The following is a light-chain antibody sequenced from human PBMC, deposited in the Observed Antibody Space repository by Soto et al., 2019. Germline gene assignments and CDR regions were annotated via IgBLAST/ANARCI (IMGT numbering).Light chain of an antibody. CDR1: QSVSSSF. CDR3: QQCDSSPLT. Sequence: EIVLTQSPGTLSLSPGERATLSCRASQSVSSSFLAWYQQKPGQAPRLLIYGASSRATGIPDRFSGSGSGTDFTLTISRLEPEDVAVYYCQQCDSSPLTFGGGTKVEIK. V-gene: IGKV3-20*01. J-gene: IGKJ4*01. CDR2: GAS.